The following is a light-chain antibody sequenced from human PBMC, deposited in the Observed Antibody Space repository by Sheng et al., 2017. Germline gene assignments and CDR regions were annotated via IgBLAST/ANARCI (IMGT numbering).Light chain of an antibody. CDR1: SSDVGDYNY. V-gene: IGLV2-14*03. CDR2: DVS. Sequence: QSALTQPASVSGSPGQSITISCTGTSSDVGDYNYVSWYQQHPGKAPKLMIYDVSNRPSGVSNRFSGSKSGNTASLTISGLQAEDEADYYCSSYISSSTLYVFGTGTKVTV. CDR3: SSYISSSTLYV. J-gene: IGLJ1*01.